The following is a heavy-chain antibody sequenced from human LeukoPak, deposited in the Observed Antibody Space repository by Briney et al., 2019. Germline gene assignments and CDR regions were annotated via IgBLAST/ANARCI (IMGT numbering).Heavy chain of an antibody. Sequence: GGSLKISCKGSGYSFTNYWIGWVRQMPGKGLEWMGIIYPSDSETRYSPSFQGQVTISVDKSISTAYLQWSSLKASDTAMYYCGRKISGSYYGLDYWGQGTLVTVSS. V-gene: IGHV5-51*01. CDR2: IYPSDSET. CDR1: GYSFTNYW. CDR3: GRKISGSYYGLDY. D-gene: IGHD1-26*01. J-gene: IGHJ4*02.